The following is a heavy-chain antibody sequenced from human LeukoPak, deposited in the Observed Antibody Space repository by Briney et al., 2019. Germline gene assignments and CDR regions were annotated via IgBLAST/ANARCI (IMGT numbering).Heavy chain of an antibody. CDR2: INHSGST. J-gene: IGHJ4*02. D-gene: IGHD6-19*01. V-gene: IGHV4-34*01. Sequence: SETLSLTCAVYGGSFSGYYWSWIRQPPGKGLEWIGEINHSGSTNYSPSLKSRVTISVDTSKNQFSLKLSSVTAADTAVYYCARRTVAGHYFDYWGQGTLVTVSS. CDR1: GGSFSGYY. CDR3: ARRTVAGHYFDY.